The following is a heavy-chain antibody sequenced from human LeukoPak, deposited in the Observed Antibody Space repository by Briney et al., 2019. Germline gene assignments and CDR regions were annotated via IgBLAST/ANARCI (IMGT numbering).Heavy chain of an antibody. Sequence: PGGSLRLSCAASRFTFSSYEMNWVRQAPGKGLEWVSYISSSGSTIYYADSVKGRFTISRDNAKNSLYLQMNSLRAGDTAVYYCAELGITMIGGVWGKGTTVTISS. V-gene: IGHV3-48*03. CDR1: RFTFSSYE. CDR3: AELGITMIGGV. J-gene: IGHJ6*04. D-gene: IGHD3-10*02. CDR2: ISSSGSTI.